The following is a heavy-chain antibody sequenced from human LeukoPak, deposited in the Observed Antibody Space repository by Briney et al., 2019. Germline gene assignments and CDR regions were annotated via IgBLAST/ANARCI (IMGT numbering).Heavy chain of an antibody. CDR3: ARGYCSSTSCYEKILNYYYYGMDV. Sequence: SVKVSCKASGGTFSSYAISWVRQAPGQGLEWMGGIIPIFGTANYAQKFQGSVTITADESTSTAYMELSSLRSEDTAVYYCARGYCSSTSCYEKILNYYYYGMDVWGQGTTVTVSS. V-gene: IGHV1-69*13. J-gene: IGHJ6*02. D-gene: IGHD2-2*01. CDR2: IIPIFGTA. CDR1: GGTFSSYA.